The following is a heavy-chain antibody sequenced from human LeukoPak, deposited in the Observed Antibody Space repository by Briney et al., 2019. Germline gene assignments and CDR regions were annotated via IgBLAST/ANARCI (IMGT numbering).Heavy chain of an antibody. V-gene: IGHV3-30*03. Sequence: PGRSLRLSCAASGFTFSSYGMHWVRQAPGKGLEWVAVISYDGSDKYYADSVKGRFTISRDNSKNTLYLQMNSLRAEDTAVYYCAREAPEGSYFDYWGQGTLVTVSS. J-gene: IGHJ4*02. CDR3: AREAPEGSYFDY. CDR1: GFTFSSYG. CDR2: ISYDGSDK.